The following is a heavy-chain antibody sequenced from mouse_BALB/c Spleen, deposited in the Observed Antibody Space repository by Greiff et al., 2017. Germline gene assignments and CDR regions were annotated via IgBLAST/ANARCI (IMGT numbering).Heavy chain of an antibody. V-gene: IGHV5-4*02. Sequence: DVQLVESGGGLVKPGGSLKLSCAASGFTFSDYYMYWVRQTPEKRLEWVATISDGGSYTYYPDSVKGRFTISRDNAKNNLYLQMSSLKSEDTAMYYCARGYDYDGEYYFDYWGQGTTLTVSS. J-gene: IGHJ2*01. CDR3: ARGYDYDGEYYFDY. D-gene: IGHD2-4*01. CDR1: GFTFSDYY. CDR2: ISDGGSYT.